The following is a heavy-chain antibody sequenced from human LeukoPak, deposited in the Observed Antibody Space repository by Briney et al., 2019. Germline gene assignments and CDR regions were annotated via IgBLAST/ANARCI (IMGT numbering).Heavy chain of an antibody. V-gene: IGHV1-69*04. D-gene: IGHD4-17*01. J-gene: IGHJ4*02. CDR3: ARDGAVTTAN. CDR2: IIPILGIA. Sequence: GASVKVSCKASGGTFSSYAISWVRQAPGQGLEWMGRIIPILGIANYAQKFQGRVTITADKSTSAAYMELSSLRSEDTAVYYCARDGAVTTANWGQGTLVTVSS. CDR1: GGTFSSYA.